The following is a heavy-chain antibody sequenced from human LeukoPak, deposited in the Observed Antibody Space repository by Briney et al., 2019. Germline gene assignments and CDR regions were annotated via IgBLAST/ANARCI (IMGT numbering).Heavy chain of an antibody. CDR1: GFTFSSYW. Sequence: GGSLRLSCAASGFTFSSYWMSWVRQAPGKGLEWVANIKQDGSEKYYVDSVKGRFTISRDNAKNSLYLQMNSLRAEDTAVCYCARARLGSLVDYWGQGTLVTVSS. V-gene: IGHV3-7*01. CDR2: IKQDGSEK. D-gene: IGHD6-13*01. J-gene: IGHJ4*02. CDR3: ARARLGSLVDY.